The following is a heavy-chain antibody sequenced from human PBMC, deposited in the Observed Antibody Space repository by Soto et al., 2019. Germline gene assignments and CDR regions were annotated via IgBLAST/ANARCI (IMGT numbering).Heavy chain of an antibody. CDR3: ARVKESCSSTSCYKFFDF. CDR2: IIPMYGMP. D-gene: IGHD2-2*02. J-gene: IGHJ4*02. V-gene: IGHV1-69*13. CDR1: GGTFSSYA. Sequence: GASVKVSCKATGGTFSSYAVSWVRQAPGQGLEWVGEIIPMYGMPNLAHRFQGRVTVTADESTSTVYMEVSSLRSEDTAIYYCARVKESCSSTSCYKFFDFWGQGSLVTVS.